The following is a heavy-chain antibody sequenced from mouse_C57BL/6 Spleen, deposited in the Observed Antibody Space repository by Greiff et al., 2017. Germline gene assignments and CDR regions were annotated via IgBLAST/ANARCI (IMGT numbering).Heavy chain of an antibody. CDR3: ARSTYDYDGFAY. V-gene: IGHV1-54*01. Sequence: VKLQQSGAELVRPGTSVKVSCKASGYAFTNYLIEWVKQRPGQGLEWIGVINPGSGGTNYNEKFKGKATLTADKSSSTAYMQLSSLTSEDSAVYFCARSTYDYDGFAYWGQGTLVTVSA. J-gene: IGHJ3*01. D-gene: IGHD2-4*01. CDR2: INPGSGGT. CDR1: GYAFTNYL.